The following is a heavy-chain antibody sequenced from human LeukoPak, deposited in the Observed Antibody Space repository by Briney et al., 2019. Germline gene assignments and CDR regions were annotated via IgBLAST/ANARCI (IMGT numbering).Heavy chain of an antibody. Sequence: KPSETLSLTCTVSGGSITGYYWNWIRQPAGQGLEWLGRVYSSGVGNYNPSLTSRVTMSVDTSKNQFSLKLTSLTAADTAVYYCAREEFLHEIDSSGYFVYWGQGTPVTVSS. CDR2: VYSSGVG. J-gene: IGHJ4*02. CDR1: GGSITGYY. CDR3: AREEFLHEIDSSGYFVY. V-gene: IGHV4-4*07. D-gene: IGHD3-22*01.